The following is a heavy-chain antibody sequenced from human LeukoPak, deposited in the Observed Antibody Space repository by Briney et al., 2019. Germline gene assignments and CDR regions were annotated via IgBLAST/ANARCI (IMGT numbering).Heavy chain of an antibody. CDR3: VKAGYHDAFDI. D-gene: IGHD2-2*01. CDR2: IGSNGGST. Sequence: PGGSLRLSCSASGFTFSSYAMHWVRQAPGKGLEYVSAIGSNGGSTYYADSVKGRFTISRDNSKHTLYLQMSSLRAEDTAVYYCVKAGYHDAFDIWGQGTMVTVSS. V-gene: IGHV3-64D*06. CDR1: GFTFSSYA. J-gene: IGHJ3*02.